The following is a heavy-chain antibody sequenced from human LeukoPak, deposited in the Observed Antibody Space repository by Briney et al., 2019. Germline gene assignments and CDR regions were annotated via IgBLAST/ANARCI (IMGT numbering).Heavy chain of an antibody. J-gene: IGHJ4*02. CDR3: ARGSDYYGSGSYPFLF. CDR2: IYYSGST. Sequence: SETLSLTCTVSGGSISSYYWSWIRQPPGKGLEWIGYIYYSGSTNYNPSLKSRVTISVDTSKNQFSLKLSSVTAADTAVYYCARGSDYYGSGSYPFLFWGQGTLVTVSS. D-gene: IGHD3-10*01. CDR1: GGSISSYY. V-gene: IGHV4-59*01.